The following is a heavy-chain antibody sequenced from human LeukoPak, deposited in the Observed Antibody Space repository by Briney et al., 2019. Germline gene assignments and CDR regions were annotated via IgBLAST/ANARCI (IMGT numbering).Heavy chain of an antibody. CDR1: RFTFSNFG. CDR3: AKVVGATL. CDR2: ISGSGGST. D-gene: IGHD1-26*01. V-gene: IGHV3-23*01. J-gene: IGHJ4*02. Sequence: PGGSLRLSCAASRFTFSNFGMSWVRQAPGKGLEWVSAISGSGGSTYYADSVKGRFTISRDNSKNTLYLQMNSLRAEDTAVYYCAKVVGATLWGQGTLVTVSS.